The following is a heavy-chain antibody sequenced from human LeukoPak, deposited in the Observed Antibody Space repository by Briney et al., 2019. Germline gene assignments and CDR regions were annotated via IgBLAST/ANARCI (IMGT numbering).Heavy chain of an antibody. CDR2: ISPYDGNT. CDR3: AREGD. CDR1: GYSFATYG. V-gene: IGHV1-18*01. J-gene: IGHJ1*01. Sequence: ASVKVSCKASGYSFATYGISWVRQAPAQGLEWMGWISPYDGNTKYSQKFQGRVTLTTETSTTTAYMELRNLRSDDTAVYYCAREGDWGQGTLVTVSS.